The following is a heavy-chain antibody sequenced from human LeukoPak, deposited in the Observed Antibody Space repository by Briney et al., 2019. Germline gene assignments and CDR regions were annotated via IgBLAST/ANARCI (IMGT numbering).Heavy chain of an antibody. J-gene: IGHJ4*02. Sequence: ASVKVSCKASGYTFSGYYMHWVRPAPGQGLEWMGWINPNSGGTNYAQKFQGRVTMTRDTSISTAYMELSRLRSDATAVYYCARIFCSSSSCYFFDYWGQGTLVTVS. CDR1: GYTFSGYY. CDR2: INPNSGGT. CDR3: ARIFCSSSSCYFFDY. D-gene: IGHD2-2*01. V-gene: IGHV1-2*02.